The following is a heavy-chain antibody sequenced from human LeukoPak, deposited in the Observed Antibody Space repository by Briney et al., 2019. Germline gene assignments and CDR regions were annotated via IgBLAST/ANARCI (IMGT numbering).Heavy chain of an antibody. CDR3: AREDYYETSGYRVNWFDP. Sequence: ASVKVSCRASGYTFTAYYMHWVRQAPGQGLEWMGWMNPNSGGTHYAQRFQGRVTMTRDTSISTAYMELSRLRSDDTAVYYCAREDYYETSGYRVNWFDPWGQGTLVTVSS. V-gene: IGHV1-2*02. CDR1: GYTFTAYY. J-gene: IGHJ5*02. D-gene: IGHD3-22*01. CDR2: MNPNSGGT.